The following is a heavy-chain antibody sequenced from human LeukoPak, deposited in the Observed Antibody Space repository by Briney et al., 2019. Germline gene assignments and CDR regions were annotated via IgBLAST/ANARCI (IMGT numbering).Heavy chain of an antibody. CDR3: ATQDGWNNYMDV. CDR1: GFTFSSYA. J-gene: IGHJ6*03. V-gene: IGHV3-23*01. CDR2: ISGSGGST. D-gene: IGHD1/OR15-1a*01. Sequence: PGGSLRLSCAASGFTFSSYAMSWVRQAPGKGLEWVSAISGSGGSTYYADSVKGRFTISRDNSKNTLYLQMNSLRAEDTAVYYCATQDGWNNYMDVWGKGTTVTVSS.